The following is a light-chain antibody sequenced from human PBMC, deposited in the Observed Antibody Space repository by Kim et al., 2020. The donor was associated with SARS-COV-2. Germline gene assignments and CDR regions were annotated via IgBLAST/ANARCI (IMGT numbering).Light chain of an antibody. CDR2: SVN. V-gene: IGLV2-14*03. J-gene: IGLJ2*01. CDR3: SSYTSSSTVV. CDR1: SSDVGGYYF. Sequence: PGQSITISCTGTSSDVGGYYFVSWYQQHPRKAPKLMIYSVNNRPSGISDRFSGSKSGNTASLTISGLQAEDEAYYCSSYTSSSTVVFGGGTQLTVL.